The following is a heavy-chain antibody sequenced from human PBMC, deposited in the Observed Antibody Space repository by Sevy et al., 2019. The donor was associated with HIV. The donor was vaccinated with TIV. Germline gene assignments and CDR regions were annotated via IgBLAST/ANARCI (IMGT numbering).Heavy chain of an antibody. V-gene: IGHV4-34*11. CDR1: GGSFSGYY. J-gene: IGHJ4*02. CDR2: ISYIGST. D-gene: IGHD6-13*01. CDR3: VRDRIAAAGGYFDY. Sequence: SETLSLTCAVYGGSFSGYYWSWIRQPPGKGLEWIGYISYIGSTNYNPSLKSRVTISIDTAKNQLSLRLNSVTATDTAVYYCVRDRIAAAGGYFDYWGQGALVTVSS.